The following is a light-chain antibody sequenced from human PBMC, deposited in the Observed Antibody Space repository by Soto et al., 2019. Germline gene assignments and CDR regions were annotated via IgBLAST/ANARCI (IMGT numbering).Light chain of an antibody. V-gene: IGLV4-69*01. J-gene: IGLJ2*01. Sequence: QLVLTQSPSASASLGASVEVTCTLSSGHSSYAIAWHQQQPEKGPRYLMKLNSDGSHSKGDGIPDRFSGSSSGAERYLTISSLQSEDEADYYCQTWGTGIVVFGGGTKLTVL. CDR2: LNSDGSH. CDR1: SGHSSYA. CDR3: QTWGTGIVV.